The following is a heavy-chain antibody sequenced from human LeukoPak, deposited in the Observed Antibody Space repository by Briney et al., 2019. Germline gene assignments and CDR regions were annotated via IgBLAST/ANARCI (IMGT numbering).Heavy chain of an antibody. J-gene: IGHJ6*03. CDR2: INPNSGAK. V-gene: IGHV1-2*06. CDR3: ARGIYSTDLYFYMDV. CDR1: GYAFTGYY. Sequence: ASVKVSCKASGYAFTGYYMDWVRQAPGQGLEWMGRINPNSGAKNYAQKFQGRVTMTRDTSISTAYMEFNGLRSDDTAVYYCARGIYSTDLYFYMDVWGKGTTVTVYS. D-gene: IGHD2/OR15-2a*01.